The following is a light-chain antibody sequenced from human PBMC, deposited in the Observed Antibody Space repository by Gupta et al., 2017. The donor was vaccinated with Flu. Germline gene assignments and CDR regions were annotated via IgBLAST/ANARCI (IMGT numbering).Light chain of an antibody. CDR1: SSDVGSYNY. CDR2: EVA. J-gene: IGLJ2*01. V-gene: IGLV2-8*01. Sequence: SALPQPPSAAGSPGQSVTISCTGTSSDVGSYNYVSWYQQHPGKVPKLLIYEVAKRPSGVPDRFSGSKAGNTASLTVSGLQAEDESVFYCSSYAGNDNLVFGGGTKVTVL. CDR3: SSYAGNDNLV.